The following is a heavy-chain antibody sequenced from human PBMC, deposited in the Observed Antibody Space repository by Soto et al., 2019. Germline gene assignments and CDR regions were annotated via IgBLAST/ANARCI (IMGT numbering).Heavy chain of an antibody. CDR1: GGSISRGGYY. CDR2: IYHSGNT. Sequence: SETLSLTCTVSGGSISRGGYYWSWIRQNPGKRLEWIGSIYHSGNTYYNPSLKSRVTISVDTSKNQFSLKLSSVTAADTAVYYCAREPDFWSRGTLVTVSS. D-gene: IGHD3-3*01. J-gene: IGHJ4*02. CDR3: AREPDF. V-gene: IGHV4-39*07.